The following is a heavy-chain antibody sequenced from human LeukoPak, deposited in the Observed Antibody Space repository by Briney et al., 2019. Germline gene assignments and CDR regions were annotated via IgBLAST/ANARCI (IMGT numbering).Heavy chain of an antibody. J-gene: IGHJ4*02. Sequence: GASVKVSCKPSGYTFTGYYMHWVRQAPGQGLEWMGRINPNSGGTNYAQKFQGRVTMTRDTSISTAYMELSRLRSDDTAVYYCARDGALDRYDLWSGSDSRYFDYWGQGTLVTVSS. CDR1: GYTFTGYY. CDR2: INPNSGGT. CDR3: ARDGALDRYDLWSGSDSRYFDY. V-gene: IGHV1-2*06. D-gene: IGHD3-3*01.